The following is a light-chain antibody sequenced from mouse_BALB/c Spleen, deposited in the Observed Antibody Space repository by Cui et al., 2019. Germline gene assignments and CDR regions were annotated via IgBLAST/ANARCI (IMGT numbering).Light chain of an antibody. CDR3: QQSNSWPLT. J-gene: IGKJ5*01. V-gene: IGKV5-48*01. CDR2: YAS. Sequence: DILLTQSPAILSVSPGERVSFSCRASQSIGTSIHWYQQRTNGSPRLLIKYASESISGITSRFSGSGSGTDFTLSINSVESEDIADYYCQQSNSWPLTFGAGTKLELK. CDR1: QSIGTS.